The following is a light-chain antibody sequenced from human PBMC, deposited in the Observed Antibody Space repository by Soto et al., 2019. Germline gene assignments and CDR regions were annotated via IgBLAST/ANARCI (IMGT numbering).Light chain of an antibody. J-gene: IGKJ5*01. V-gene: IGKV1-17*03. CDR2: LAS. CDR3: QQYNTYST. CDR1: QDISNF. Sequence: DIQMTQPPSAMSASVGDSVTITCRASQDISNFLAWFQHKPGNXPXXLIYLASSLQSGVPSRFSGSGSGTEFTLTISSLQPEDFATYYCQQYNTYSTFGQGTRLEIK.